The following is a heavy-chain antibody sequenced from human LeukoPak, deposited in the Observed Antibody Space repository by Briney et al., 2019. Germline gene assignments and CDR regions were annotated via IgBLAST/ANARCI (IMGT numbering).Heavy chain of an antibody. J-gene: IGHJ4*02. CDR2: INHSGST. CDR1: GGSFSGYH. V-gene: IGHV4-34*01. D-gene: IGHD3-22*01. CDR3: ARRAYYYDSSGYGTLIDY. Sequence: PSETLSLTCAVYGGSFSGYHWSWIRQPPGKGLGWIGEINHSGSTNYNPSLKSRVTISVDTSKNQFSLKLSSVTAADTAVYYCARRAYYYDSSGYGTLIDYWGQGTLVTVSS.